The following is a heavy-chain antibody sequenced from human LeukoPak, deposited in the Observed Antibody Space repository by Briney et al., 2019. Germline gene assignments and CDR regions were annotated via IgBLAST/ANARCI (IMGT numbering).Heavy chain of an antibody. D-gene: IGHD6-13*01. CDR3: ARDPPASSSTHSSSWSFDY. Sequence: SETLSLTCTVSGGSISSYYWSWIRQPPGKGLEWIGRIYGSGSTNYNPSLKSRVTMSVDTSKNQFSLKLSSVTAADTALYYCARDPPASSSTHSSSWSFDYWGQGALVAVSS. CDR2: IYGSGST. V-gene: IGHV4-4*07. J-gene: IGHJ4*02. CDR1: GGSISSYY.